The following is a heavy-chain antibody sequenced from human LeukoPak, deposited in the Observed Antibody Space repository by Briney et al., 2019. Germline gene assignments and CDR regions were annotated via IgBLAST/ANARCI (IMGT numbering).Heavy chain of an antibody. Sequence: GGSPRLSCAASGFTFSNAWMNWVRQAPGKGLEWVGRIKSKTDGGTTVYAAPVKGRFTISRDDSKNTLYLQMNSLKTEDTAEYYCSTTYYYDSSEGYWGQGTLVTVSS. V-gene: IGHV3-15*07. CDR2: IKSKTDGGTT. J-gene: IGHJ4*02. CDR1: GFTFSNAW. CDR3: STTYYYDSSEGY. D-gene: IGHD3-22*01.